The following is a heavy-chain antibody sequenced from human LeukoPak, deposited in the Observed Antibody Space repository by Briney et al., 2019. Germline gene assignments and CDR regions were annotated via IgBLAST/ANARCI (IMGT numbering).Heavy chain of an antibody. CDR2: ISSSSSYI. J-gene: IGHJ6*03. D-gene: IGHD3-22*01. CDR3: ARGGYHSSGYYGYYYYYYMDV. Sequence: GGSLRLSCAASGFSFSSYSMNWVRQAPGKGLEWVSSISSSSSYIYYADSVKGRFTISRDNAKNSLYLQMNSLRSEDTAVYYCARGGYHSSGYYGYYYYYYMDVWGKGTTVTVSS. CDR1: GFSFSSYS. V-gene: IGHV3-21*01.